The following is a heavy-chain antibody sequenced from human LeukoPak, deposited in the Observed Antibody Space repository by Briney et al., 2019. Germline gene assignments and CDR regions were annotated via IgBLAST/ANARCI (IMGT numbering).Heavy chain of an antibody. CDR1: GFTFSGYW. J-gene: IGHJ4*02. V-gene: IGHV3-74*01. D-gene: IGHD3-22*01. Sequence: GGSLRLSCAASGFTFSGYWMHWVRQVPGKGLVWVSRIKTDGSNTVYADNVKGRFTISRDNARNTLYLQMDSLRVEDTAVYYCTRTYYYDSRDYFDYWGQGALVTVSS. CDR3: TRTYYYDSRDYFDY. CDR2: IKTDGSNT.